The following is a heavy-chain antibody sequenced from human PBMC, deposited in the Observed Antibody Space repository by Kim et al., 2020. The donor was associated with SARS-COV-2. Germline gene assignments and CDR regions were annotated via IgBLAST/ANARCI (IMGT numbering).Heavy chain of an antibody. V-gene: IGHV4-59*01. D-gene: IGHD3-10*01. CDR1: GGSISSYY. CDR2: IYYSGST. J-gene: IGHJ6*02. Sequence: SETLSLTCTVSGGSISSYYWSWIRQPPGKGLEWIGYIYYSGSTNYNPSLKSRVTISVDTSKNQFSLKLSSVTAADTAVYYCARGPEYYYGSGSYPYMGNYYYYYGMDVWGQGTTVTVSS. CDR3: ARGPEYYYGSGSYPYMGNYYYYYGMDV.